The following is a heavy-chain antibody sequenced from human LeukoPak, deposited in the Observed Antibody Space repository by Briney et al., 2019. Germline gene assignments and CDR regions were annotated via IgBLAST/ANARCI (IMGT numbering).Heavy chain of an antibody. Sequence: GGSLRLSCAASGFTFSSYWMHWVRQAPGKGLVWVSRINTDGSSTSYADSVKGRFTISRDNAKNTLYLQMNSLRAEDTAVYYCARESPYYDFWSGYSYYFDYWGQGTLVTVSS. CDR2: INTDGSST. V-gene: IGHV3-74*01. CDR3: ARESPYYDFWSGYSYYFDY. J-gene: IGHJ4*02. CDR1: GFTFSSYW. D-gene: IGHD3-3*01.